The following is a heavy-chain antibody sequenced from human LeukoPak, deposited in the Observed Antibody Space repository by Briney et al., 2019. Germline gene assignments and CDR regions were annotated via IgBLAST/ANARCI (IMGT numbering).Heavy chain of an antibody. D-gene: IGHD1-26*01. CDR2: INPSGGST. J-gene: IGHJ4*02. CDR3: ARDLSGNKYGHFDY. V-gene: IGHV1-46*01. CDR1: GYTFTNYY. Sequence: ASVKVSCKVSGYTFTNYYMHWVRQAPGQGLEWMGIINPSGGSTTYAQKFQGRVTMTRDTSTSTVYMELSSLRSEDAAVYYCARDLSGNKYGHFDYWGQGTLVTVSS.